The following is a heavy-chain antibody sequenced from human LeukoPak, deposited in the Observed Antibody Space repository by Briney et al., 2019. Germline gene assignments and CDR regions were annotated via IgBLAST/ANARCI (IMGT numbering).Heavy chain of an antibody. J-gene: IGHJ6*03. Sequence: PGGSLRLSCVASGFTVSSNYMSWVRQAPGKGLEWVSVIYSGGSTYYADSVKGRFTISRDNSKNTLYLQMNSLRAEDTAGYYCASGSGSYRTPYYYMDVWGTGTTVTVSS. CDR3: ASGSGSYRTPYYYMDV. CDR1: GFTVSSNY. D-gene: IGHD3-10*01. CDR2: IYSGGST. V-gene: IGHV3-53*01.